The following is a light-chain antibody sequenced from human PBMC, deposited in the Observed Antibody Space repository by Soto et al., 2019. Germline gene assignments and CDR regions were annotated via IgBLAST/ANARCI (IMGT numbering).Light chain of an antibody. J-gene: IGKJ3*01. Sequence: EFVLTQSPGTLSLSPGERATLSCRASQSVANSYLAWYQQKPGQAPRLLIYHTSSRATGIPDRFSGSGSGTDFTLTISRLEPEDFAMYYCQPYGSSPFTFGPGTKVDIK. V-gene: IGKV3-20*01. CDR1: QSVANSY. CDR3: QPYGSSPFT. CDR2: HTS.